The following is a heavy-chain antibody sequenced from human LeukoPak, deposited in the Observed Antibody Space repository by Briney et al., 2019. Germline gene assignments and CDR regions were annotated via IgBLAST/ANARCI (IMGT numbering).Heavy chain of an antibody. Sequence: GGSLRLSCAASGFTFSSYEMNWVRQAPGKGLEWVSYISSSGSTIYYADSVKGRFPISRDNAKNSLYLQMNSLRAEDTAVYYCARDYYDSSGYYSYYYYRDVWGKGTTVTVSS. J-gene: IGHJ6*03. D-gene: IGHD3-22*01. CDR2: ISSSGSTI. CDR1: GFTFSSYE. CDR3: ARDYYDSSGYYSYYYYRDV. V-gene: IGHV3-48*03.